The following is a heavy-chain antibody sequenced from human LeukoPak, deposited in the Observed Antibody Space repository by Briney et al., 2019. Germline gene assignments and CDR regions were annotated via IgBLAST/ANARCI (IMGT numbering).Heavy chain of an antibody. V-gene: IGHV4-39*01. D-gene: IGHD5-24*01. J-gene: IGHJ5*01. Sequence: PSETLSLTCTVSGGSISSSDYYWAWIRQPPGKGLECIGAIHYDGRTYYTPSLKSRVTMSQDTSKSQFSLNLNSVTAAETAVYYCERRRENLNWFDSWGRGTLVSVSS. CDR1: GGSISSSDYY. CDR3: ERRRENLNWFDS. CDR2: IHYDGRT.